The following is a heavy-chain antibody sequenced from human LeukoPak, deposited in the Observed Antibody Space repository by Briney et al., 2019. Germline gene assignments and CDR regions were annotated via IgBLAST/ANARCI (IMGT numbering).Heavy chain of an antibody. CDR3: ARDGGRYYYDSSGYYYP. J-gene: IGHJ5*02. Sequence: GGSLRLSCAASGFTFSSDWMSWVRQAPGKGLEWVANIKQDGSEKYYVDSVKGRFTISRDDAKNSLYLQMNSLRAEDTAVYYCARDGGRYYYDSSGYYYPWGQGTLVTVSS. V-gene: IGHV3-7*01. D-gene: IGHD3-22*01. CDR2: IKQDGSEK. CDR1: GFTFSSDW.